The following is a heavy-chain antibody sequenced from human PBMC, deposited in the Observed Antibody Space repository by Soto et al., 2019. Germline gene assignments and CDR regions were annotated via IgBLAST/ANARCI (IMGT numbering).Heavy chain of an antibody. CDR3: ARVQIVATENYYYYGMDV. V-gene: IGHV1-2*04. CDR2: INPNSGGT. Sequence: ASVKVSCKASGYTFTGYYMHWVRQAPGQGLEWMGWINPNSGGTNYAQKFQGWVTMTRDTSISTAYMELSRLRSDDTAVYYCARVQIVATENYYYYGMDVWGQGTTVTVSS. CDR1: GYTFTGYY. J-gene: IGHJ6*02. D-gene: IGHD5-12*01.